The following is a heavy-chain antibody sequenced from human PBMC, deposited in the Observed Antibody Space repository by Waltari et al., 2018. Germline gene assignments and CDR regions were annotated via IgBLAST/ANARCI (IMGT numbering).Heavy chain of an antibody. Sequence: QVQLQESGPGLVKPSGTLSLACAVSGGSISSSNWWSWVRQPPGKGLEWIGEIYHSGSTNYNPSLKSRVTISVDKSKNQFSLKLSSVTAADTAVYYCASLSLGIVGAIPGDYWGQGTLVTVSS. D-gene: IGHD1-26*01. V-gene: IGHV4-4*02. CDR2: IYHSGST. CDR3: ASLSLGIVGAIPGDY. J-gene: IGHJ4*02. CDR1: GGSISSSNW.